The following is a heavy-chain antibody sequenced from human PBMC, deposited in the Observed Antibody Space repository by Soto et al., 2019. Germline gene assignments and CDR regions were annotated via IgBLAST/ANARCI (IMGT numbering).Heavy chain of an antibody. CDR2: IYLSGTT. V-gene: IGHV4-39*01. CDR3: ASSFLGYFSGGSCSDRRAVWFDP. Sequence: SETLSLTCTVSGSSIRSTNYYWGWIRQPPGKGLEGIGNIYLSGTTHYDPSLKSRVTISVDTSKNQFSLQLTSVTAADTAVYYCASSFLGYFSGGSCSDRRAVWFDPWGQGTLVTVSS. D-gene: IGHD2-15*01. CDR1: GSSIRSTNYY. J-gene: IGHJ5*02.